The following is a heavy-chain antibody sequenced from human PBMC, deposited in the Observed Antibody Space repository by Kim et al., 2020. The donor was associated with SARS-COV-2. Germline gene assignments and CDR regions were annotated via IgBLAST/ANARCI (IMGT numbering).Heavy chain of an antibody. J-gene: IGHJ6*02. D-gene: IGHD2-21*02. CDR3: ARDKTGGNSVNYYYGMDV. Sequence: KSRVTISVDTSKNQFSLKLSSVTAADTAVYYCARDKTGGNSVNYYYGMDVWGQGTTVTVSS. V-gene: IGHV4-31*02.